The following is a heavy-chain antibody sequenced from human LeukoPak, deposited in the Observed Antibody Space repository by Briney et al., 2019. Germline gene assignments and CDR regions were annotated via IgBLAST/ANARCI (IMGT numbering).Heavy chain of an antibody. Sequence: SETLSLTCAVSGVSISSGHWWSWVRQPPGKGLEWIGEIYHSGSTNYNASLKSRVTISVDTSKNQFSLKLSSVTAADTAVYYCAGARYYDILTGRGYYYYYMDVWGKGTTVTVSS. J-gene: IGHJ6*03. V-gene: IGHV4-4*02. CDR2: IYHSGST. CDR3: AGARYYDILTGRGYYYYYMDV. D-gene: IGHD3-9*01. CDR1: GVSISSGHW.